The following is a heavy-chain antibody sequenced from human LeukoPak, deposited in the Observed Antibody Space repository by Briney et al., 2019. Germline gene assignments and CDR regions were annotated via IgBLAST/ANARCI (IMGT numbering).Heavy chain of an antibody. CDR3: ARLSGNYYSNFDY. CDR2: IYPADSDT. V-gene: IGHV5-51*01. D-gene: IGHD1-26*01. J-gene: IGHJ4*02. CDR1: GYSFTSNW. Sequence: GESLKISCKGSGYSFTSNWIAWVRQMPGKGLEWMGIIYPADSDTRYSPSFQGQVTISADKSISTAYLQWSSLKASDTAMYYCARLSGNYYSNFDYWGQGTLVTVSS.